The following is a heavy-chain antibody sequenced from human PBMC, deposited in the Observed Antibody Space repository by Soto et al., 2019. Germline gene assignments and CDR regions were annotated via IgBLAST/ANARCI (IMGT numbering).Heavy chain of an antibody. Sequence: SETLSLTCTVSGGTISSYYWSWIRQPPGKGLEWIGYIYYSGSTNYNPSLKSRVTISVDTSKNQFSLKLSSVTAADTAVYYCAREAVAGDNWFDPWGQGTLVTVSS. J-gene: IGHJ5*02. CDR1: GGTISSYY. V-gene: IGHV4-59*01. CDR2: IYYSGST. D-gene: IGHD6-19*01. CDR3: AREAVAGDNWFDP.